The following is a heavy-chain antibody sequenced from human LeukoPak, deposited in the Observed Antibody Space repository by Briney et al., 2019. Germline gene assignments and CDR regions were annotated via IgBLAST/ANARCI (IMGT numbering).Heavy chain of an antibody. V-gene: IGHV4-34*01. D-gene: IGHD6-6*01. CDR3: ARSRIAVRPGDY. Sequence: PSQTLSLTCAVYGGSFSGYYWSWIRQPPGKGLEWIGEINHSGSTNYNPSLKSRVTISVDTSENQFSLKLSSVTAADTAVYYCARSRIAVRPGDYWGQGTLVTVSS. CDR2: INHSGST. J-gene: IGHJ4*02. CDR1: GGSFSGYY.